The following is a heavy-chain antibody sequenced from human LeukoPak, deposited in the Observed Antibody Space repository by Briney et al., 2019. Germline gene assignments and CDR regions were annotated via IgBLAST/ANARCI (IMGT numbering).Heavy chain of an antibody. CDR3: ARREYCSSTSCYSASLYYYYYYMDV. CDR2: ISSSSSTI. V-gene: IGHV3-48*04. D-gene: IGHD2-2*01. Sequence: GGSLTLSCAASGFAFSSYSMNWVRQAPGKGLEWVSYISSSSSTIYYADSVKGRFTISRDNAKNSLYLQMNSLRAEDTAVYYCARREYCSSTSCYSASLYYYYYYMDVWGKGTTVTVSS. J-gene: IGHJ6*03. CDR1: GFAFSSYS.